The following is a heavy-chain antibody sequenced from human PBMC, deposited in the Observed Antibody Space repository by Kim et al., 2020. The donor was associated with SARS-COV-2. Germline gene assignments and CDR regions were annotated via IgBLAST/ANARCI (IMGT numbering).Heavy chain of an antibody. CDR1: GYTFTGYY. Sequence: ASVKVSCKASGYTFTGYYMHWVRQAPGQGLEWMGRINPNSGGTNYAQKFQGRVTMTRDTSISTAYMELSRLRSDDTAVYYCARMDYDILTGYGYYYGMDVWGQGTTVTVSS. V-gene: IGHV1-2*06. D-gene: IGHD3-9*01. CDR3: ARMDYDILTGYGYYYGMDV. J-gene: IGHJ6*02. CDR2: INPNSGGT.